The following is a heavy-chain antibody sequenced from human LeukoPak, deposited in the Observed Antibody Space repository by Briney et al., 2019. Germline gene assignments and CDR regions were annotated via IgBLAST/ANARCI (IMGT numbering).Heavy chain of an antibody. J-gene: IGHJ3*02. D-gene: IGHD1-26*01. Sequence: GGSLRLSCEASRFSFSAYPMGWVRRAPGKGLEWVSSISASGDVTFHADPVKGRFTISRDNSKNTLYLQMNSLRAEDTAEYYCAKSLLTTASGTGRAFDIWGQGTMVTVSA. CDR2: ISASGDVT. V-gene: IGHV3-23*01. CDR1: RFSFSAYP. CDR3: AKSLLTTASGTGRAFDI.